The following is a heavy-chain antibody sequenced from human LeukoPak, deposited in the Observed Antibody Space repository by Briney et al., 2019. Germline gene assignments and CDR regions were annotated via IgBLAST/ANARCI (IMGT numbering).Heavy chain of an antibody. CDR2: ISSSSSYI. CDR3: ARVPPQYYDFWSGPSYYYYMDL. J-gene: IGHJ6*03. V-gene: IGHV3-21*01. D-gene: IGHD3-3*01. CDR1: GFTFSSYS. Sequence: PGGSLRLSCAASGFTFSSYSMNWVRQAPGKGLEWVSSISSSSSYIYYADSVKGRFTISRDNAKNSLYLQMNSLRAEDTAVYYCARVPPQYYDFWSGPSYYYYMDLWGKGTTVTVSS.